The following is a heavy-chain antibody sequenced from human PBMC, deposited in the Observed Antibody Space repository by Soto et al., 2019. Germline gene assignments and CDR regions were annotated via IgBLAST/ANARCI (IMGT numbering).Heavy chain of an antibody. CDR1: GYTFSSYA. Sequence: ASVKVSCKASGYTFSSYAISWVRQAPGQGLEWMGGIIAFFGTANYAQKFQGRVTITADTSTSTAYMELRSLRSDDTAVYYCAREGAPYDESSSSNYWGQGTLVTVSS. CDR2: IIAFFGTA. J-gene: IGHJ4*02. V-gene: IGHV1-69*06. D-gene: IGHD3-22*01. CDR3: AREGAPYDESSSSNY.